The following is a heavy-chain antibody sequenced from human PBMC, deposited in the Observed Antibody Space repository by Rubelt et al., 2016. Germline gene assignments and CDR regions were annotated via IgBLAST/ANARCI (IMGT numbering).Heavy chain of an antibody. Sequence: VQLVESGGGVVQPGRSLRLSCAASGFTFSSYAMHWVRQAPGKGLVWVSRIYDDGSVTNYADAVKGRFTSPGEKAKNTRFLQMNRRRAEDTAVYYCARCHGGGFWGQGTLVTVSS. D-gene: IGHD3-10*01. CDR1: GFTFSSYA. CDR3: ARCHGGGF. CDR2: IYDDGSVT. J-gene: IGHJ4*02. V-gene: IGHV3-74*02.